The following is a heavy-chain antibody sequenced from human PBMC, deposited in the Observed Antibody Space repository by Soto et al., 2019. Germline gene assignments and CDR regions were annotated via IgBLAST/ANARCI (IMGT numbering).Heavy chain of an antibody. V-gene: IGHV4-34*01. CDR1: GGSFSGHY. J-gene: IGHJ6*02. D-gene: IGHD2-2*01. CDR3: ARRPSPRPIYCSSTGCGMDV. CDR2: INHSGST. Sequence: PSETLSLTCAVYGGSFSGHYWRWIRQPPGKGLEWIGEINHSGSTNYNPSLKSRVTISVDTSKNQFSLTLSSVTAADTAVYYCARRPSPRPIYCSSTGCGMDVWGQGTTVTVSS.